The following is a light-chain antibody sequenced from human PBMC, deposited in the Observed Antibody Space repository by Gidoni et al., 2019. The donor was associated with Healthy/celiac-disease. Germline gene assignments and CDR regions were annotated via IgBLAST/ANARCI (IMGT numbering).Light chain of an antibody. CDR2: GAS. CDR3: QQYNNWPLT. CDR1: QSVSSN. J-gene: IGKJ3*01. Sequence: IVMTQSPATLSVSPGERATLPCRASQSVSSNLAWYQQKPGQAPRLLIYGASTRATGIPARFSGSGSGTEFTLTISSLQSEDFAVYYCQQYNNWPLTFGPGTKVDIK. V-gene: IGKV3-15*01.